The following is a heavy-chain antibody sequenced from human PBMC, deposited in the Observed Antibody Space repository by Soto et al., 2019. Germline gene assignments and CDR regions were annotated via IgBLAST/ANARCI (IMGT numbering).Heavy chain of an antibody. CDR2: ISYDGSYK. Sequence: GGSLRLSCAASGFTFSSYGMHWVRQAPGKXLEWVAVISYDGSYKYYADSVRGRFTISRDNSKNTLFLQMNSLRAEDTAVYYCAKDLMYYYDSSGYYPLDYWGQGTLVTVSS. V-gene: IGHV3-30*18. J-gene: IGHJ4*01. CDR1: GFTFSSYG. CDR3: AKDLMYYYDSSGYYPLDY. D-gene: IGHD3-22*01.